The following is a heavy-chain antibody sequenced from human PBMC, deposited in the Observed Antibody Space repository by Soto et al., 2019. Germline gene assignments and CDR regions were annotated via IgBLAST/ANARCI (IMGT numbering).Heavy chain of an antibody. J-gene: IGHJ4*02. D-gene: IGHD2-21*02. V-gene: IGHV3-30*03. CDR1: GFTFSSYG. CDR2: ISYDGSNK. CDR3: ARGIGIYCGGDCYLGGFDY. Sequence: QVQLVESGGGVVQPGRSLRLSCAASGFTFSSYGMHWVRQAPGKGLEWVAVISYDGSNKYYADSVKGRFTISRDNSKNTLYLQMNSLRAEDTAVYHCARGIGIYCGGDCYLGGFDYWGQGTLVTVSS.